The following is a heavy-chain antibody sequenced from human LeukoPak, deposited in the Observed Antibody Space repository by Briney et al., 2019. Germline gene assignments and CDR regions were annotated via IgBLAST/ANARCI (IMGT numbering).Heavy chain of an antibody. V-gene: IGHV4-39*07. J-gene: IGHJ3*02. D-gene: IGHD3-22*01. CDR1: GGSISSSSYY. Sequence: SETLSLTCTVSGGSISSSSYYWGWIRQPPGKGLEWIGSIYYSGSTYYNPSLKSRVTISVDTSKNQFSLKLSSVTAADTAVYYCARVRANLYYYDSSGLGDAFDIWGQGTMVTVSS. CDR3: ARVRANLYYYDSSGLGDAFDI. CDR2: IYYSGST.